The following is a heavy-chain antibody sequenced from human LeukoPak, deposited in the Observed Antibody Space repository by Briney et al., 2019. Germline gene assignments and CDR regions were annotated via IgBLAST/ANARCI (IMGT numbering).Heavy chain of an antibody. Sequence: PSETLSLTCTVSGGSISSYYWSWIRQPPGKGLEWIGYIYYSGSTNYNPSLKSRVTISVDTSKNQFSLKLSSVTAADTAVYYCARITGDYGDYYYYMDVWGKGTTVTVSS. CDR3: ARITGDYGDYYYYMDV. D-gene: IGHD4-17*01. V-gene: IGHV4-59*01. CDR1: GGSISSYY. CDR2: IYYSGST. J-gene: IGHJ6*03.